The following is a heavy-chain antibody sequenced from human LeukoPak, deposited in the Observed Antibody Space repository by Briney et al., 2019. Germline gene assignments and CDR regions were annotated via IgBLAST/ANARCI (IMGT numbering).Heavy chain of an antibody. D-gene: IGHD3-10*01. J-gene: IGHJ5*02. Sequence: SETLSLTCTVSGGSISSSSYYWGWIRQPPGKGLEWIGSIYYSGSTYYNPSLKSRVTISVNTSNNQFSLKLNYVTAADTAVYYCARGAYFYGSGINWFDPWGQGTLVTVSS. CDR3: ARGAYFYGSGINWFDP. CDR2: IYYSGST. V-gene: IGHV4-39*07. CDR1: GGSISSSSYY.